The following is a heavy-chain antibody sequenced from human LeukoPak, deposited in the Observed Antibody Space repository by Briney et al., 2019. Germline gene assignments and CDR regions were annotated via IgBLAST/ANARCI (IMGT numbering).Heavy chain of an antibody. D-gene: IGHD1-7*01. CDR3: ARAGPSYNWNYGWPVDY. V-gene: IGHV1-2*02. CDR2: INPNSGGT. Sequence: GASVKVSCKASGHTFTGYYMHWVRQAPGQGLEWMGWINPNSGGTNYAQKFQGRVTMTRDTSISTAYMELSRLRSDDTAVYYCARAGPSYNWNYGWPVDYWGQGTLVTVSS. J-gene: IGHJ4*02. CDR1: GHTFTGYY.